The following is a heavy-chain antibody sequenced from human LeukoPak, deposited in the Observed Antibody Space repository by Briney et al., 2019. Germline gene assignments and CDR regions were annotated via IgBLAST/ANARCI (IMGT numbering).Heavy chain of an antibody. V-gene: IGHV3-48*04. J-gene: IGHJ4*02. CDR2: ISSSSSTI. D-gene: IGHD6-13*01. CDR1: GFTVSSNY. CDR3: AREDGSWYY. Sequence: PGGSLRLSCAASGFTVSSNYMGWVRQAPGKGLEWVSYISSSSSTIYYADSVKGRFTISRDNAKNSLYLQMNSLRAEDTAVYYCAREDGSWYYWGQGTLVTVSS.